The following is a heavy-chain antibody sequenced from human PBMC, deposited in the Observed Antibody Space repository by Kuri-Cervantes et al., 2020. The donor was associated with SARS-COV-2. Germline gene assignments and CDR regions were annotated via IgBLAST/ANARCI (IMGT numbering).Heavy chain of an antibody. D-gene: IGHD2-15*01. CDR2: INYLGST. J-gene: IGHJ6*02. CDR1: GASFSGFY. CDR3: ARASLGFCSYDGCPPDV. Sequence: SETLSLTCSFSGASFSGFYWSWVRQIPGKGLEWLGEINYLGSTNYNPSLKSRLTISSDTSEDQFSLRLSSVTAADSATYYCARASLGFCSYDGCPPDVWGQGTTVTVSS. V-gene: IGHV4-34*01.